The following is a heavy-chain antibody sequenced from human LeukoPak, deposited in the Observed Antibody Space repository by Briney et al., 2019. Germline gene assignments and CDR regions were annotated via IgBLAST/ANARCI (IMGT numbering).Heavy chain of an antibody. Sequence: PSETLSLTCTVSGGSISSYYWSWIRQPPGKGLEWIGRIYTSGSTNYNPSLKSRVTMSVDTSKNQFSLKLSSVTAADTAVYYCARDYGQYSSSSANYYYYMDVWGKGTTVTVSS. J-gene: IGHJ6*03. D-gene: IGHD6-6*01. CDR1: GGSISSYY. CDR3: ARDYGQYSSSSANYYYYMDV. CDR2: IYTSGST. V-gene: IGHV4-4*07.